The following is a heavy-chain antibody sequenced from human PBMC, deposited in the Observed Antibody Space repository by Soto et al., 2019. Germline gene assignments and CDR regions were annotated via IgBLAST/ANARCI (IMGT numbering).Heavy chain of an antibody. CDR1: GYTFTRYA. Sequence: QVHLVQSGAEVEKPGASVKVSCKASGYTFTRYALHWVRQAPGQRLEYMGWINAGNGDTGHPQKFQGRVTITRGTPASTMYLELHSLTSQHTGVYYCARKEVGPFNPFDYRGPGTVVDVSS. J-gene: IGHJ3*01. CDR2: INAGNGDT. CDR3: ARKEVGPFNPFDY. V-gene: IGHV1-3*01. D-gene: IGHD1-26*01.